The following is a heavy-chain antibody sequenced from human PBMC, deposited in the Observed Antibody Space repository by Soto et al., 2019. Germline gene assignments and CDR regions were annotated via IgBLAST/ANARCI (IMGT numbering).Heavy chain of an antibody. Sequence: EVQLVESGGGLVQPGGSLRLSCAASGFTFSSYTMNWVRQAPGKGLEWVSYISTTSGTIYYADSVKGRFTISRDNARNSLYLQMNSLRAEDTAVYYCAGAGDYGDYYNRFDPWGQGTLVTVSS. CDR3: AGAGDYGDYYNRFDP. J-gene: IGHJ5*02. CDR2: ISTTSGTI. CDR1: GFTFSSYT. D-gene: IGHD4-17*01. V-gene: IGHV3-48*01.